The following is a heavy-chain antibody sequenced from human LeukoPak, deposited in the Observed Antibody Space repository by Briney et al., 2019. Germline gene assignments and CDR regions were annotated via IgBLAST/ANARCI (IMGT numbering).Heavy chain of an antibody. Sequence: SETLSLTCAVYGGSFSGYYWSWIRQPPGKGLEWIGEINHSGSTNYNPSLKSRVTISVDASKNQFSLKLSSVTAADTAVYYCAIGRGVISSGYPPYYYYYYMDVWGKGTTVTV. CDR2: INHSGST. J-gene: IGHJ6*03. V-gene: IGHV4-34*01. CDR3: AIGRGVISSGYPPYYYYYYMDV. D-gene: IGHD3-22*01. CDR1: GGSFSGYY.